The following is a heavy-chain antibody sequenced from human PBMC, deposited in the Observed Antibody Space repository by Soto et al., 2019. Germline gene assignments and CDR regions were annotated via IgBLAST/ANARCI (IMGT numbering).Heavy chain of an antibody. Sequence: PSQTLSLTCAISGDSVSSNSAAWNWIRQSPSRGLEWLGRTYYRSKWYNDYAVSVKSRITINPDTSKNQFSLQLNSVTPEDTAVYYCARDKLYVSSGYYTTLYYFDYWGQGTLVTVSS. CDR1: GDSVSSNSAA. V-gene: IGHV6-1*01. D-gene: IGHD3-22*01. J-gene: IGHJ4*02. CDR3: ARDKLYVSSGYYTTLYYFDY. CDR2: TYYRSKWYN.